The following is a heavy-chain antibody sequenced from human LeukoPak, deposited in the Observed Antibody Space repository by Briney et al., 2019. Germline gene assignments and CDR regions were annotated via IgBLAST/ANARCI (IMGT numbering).Heavy chain of an antibody. CDR1: GGTFSSYA. CDR2: IIPIFGTA. J-gene: IGHJ3*02. V-gene: IGHV1-69*13. Sequence: SVKVSCKASGGTFSSYAISWVRQAPGQGLEWMGGIIPIFGTANYAQKFQGRVTITADESTSTAYMELSSLRSEDTAVYYCARDIPPAPGSGYSSHDAFDIWGQGTMVTVSS. CDR3: ARDIPPAPGSGYSSHDAFDI. D-gene: IGHD3-22*01.